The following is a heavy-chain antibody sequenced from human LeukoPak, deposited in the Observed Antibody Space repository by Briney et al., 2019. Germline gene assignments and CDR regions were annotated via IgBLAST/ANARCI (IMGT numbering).Heavy chain of an antibody. CDR3: ARDYGEYYYDSSGYYGGFDY. CDR1: GFTFSSYA. J-gene: IGHJ4*02. V-gene: IGHV3-23*01. Sequence: PGGSLRLSCAASGFTFSSYAMSWVRQAPGKGLEWVSAIIGRGGSTYYADSVKGRFTISRDNSKNTLYLQMNSLRAEDTAVYYCARDYGEYYYDSSGYYGGFDYWGQGTLVTVSS. D-gene: IGHD3-22*01. CDR2: IIGRGGST.